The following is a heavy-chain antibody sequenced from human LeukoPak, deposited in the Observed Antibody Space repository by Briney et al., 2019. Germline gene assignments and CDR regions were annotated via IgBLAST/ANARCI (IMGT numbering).Heavy chain of an antibody. J-gene: IGHJ4*02. CDR3: ARDYSGSYWVDY. CDR1: GYTFTGYY. D-gene: IGHD1-26*01. Sequence: ASVKVSCKASGYTFTGYYMHWVRQAPGQGLEWMGWINPNSGGTNYAQKFQGRVTMTRDTSIGTAYMELSRLRSDDTAVYYCARDYSGSYWVDYWGQGTLVTVSS. V-gene: IGHV1-2*02. CDR2: INPNSGGT.